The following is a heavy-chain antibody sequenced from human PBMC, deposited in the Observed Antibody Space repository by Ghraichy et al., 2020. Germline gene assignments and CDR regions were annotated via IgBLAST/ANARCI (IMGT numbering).Heavy chain of an antibody. D-gene: IGHD2-15*01. CDR1: GGSVSSYY. V-gene: IGHV4-59*02. CDR2: IYYSGST. J-gene: IGHJ4*02. CDR3: ARGGGPDTY. Sequence: SETLSLTCTVSGGSVSSYYWSWIRRPPGKGLEWIGHIYYSGSTNYNPSLKSRVTISVDTSKNQLSLKLSSVTAADTAVYYCARGGGPDTYWGQGTLVTVSS.